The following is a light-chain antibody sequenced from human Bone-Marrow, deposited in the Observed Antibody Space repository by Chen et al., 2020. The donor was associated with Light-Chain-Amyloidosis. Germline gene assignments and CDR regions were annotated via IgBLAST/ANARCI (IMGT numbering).Light chain of an antibody. CDR3: QSYQGSSQGV. CDR1: SGSIATNY. CDR2: EDD. V-gene: IGLV6-57*01. J-gene: IGLJ3*02. Sequence: NFMLTQHHSVSDSPGKTGIISSTRSSGSIATNYVQWYQQRPGISPTTVIYEDDQRPSGVPDRFSGSIDRSSNSASLTISGLKTEDEADYYCQSYQGSSQGVFGGGTKLTVL.